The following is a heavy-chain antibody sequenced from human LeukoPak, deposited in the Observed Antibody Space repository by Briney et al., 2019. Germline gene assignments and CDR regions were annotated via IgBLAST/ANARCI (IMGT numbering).Heavy chain of an antibody. D-gene: IGHD3-22*01. CDR1: GFTFGDYA. CDR2: IRSKAYGGTT. J-gene: IGHJ4*02. V-gene: IGHV3-49*04. CDR3: TRAPGQPYYYDPIDY. Sequence: GRSLRLSCTASGFTFGDYAMSRVRQAPGKGLEWVGFIRSKAYGGTTEYAASVKGRFTVSRDDSTSIAYLQVNSLKTVDTAVYYCTRAPGQPYYYDPIDYWGQGTLVTVSS.